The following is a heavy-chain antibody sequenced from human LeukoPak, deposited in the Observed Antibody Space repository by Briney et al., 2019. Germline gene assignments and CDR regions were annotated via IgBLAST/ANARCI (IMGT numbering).Heavy chain of an antibody. D-gene: IGHD4-17*01. J-gene: IGHJ4*02. CDR1: GGSISSGGYY. V-gene: IGHV4-31*03. Sequence: SETLSLTCTVSGGSISSGGYYWSWIRQHPGKGLEWIGYIYYSGSTYYNPSLKSRVTISIDTSKNQFSLKLSSVTAADTAVYYCARALPLSTVRYDYWGQGTLVTVSS. CDR2: IYYSGST. CDR3: ARALPLSTVRYDY.